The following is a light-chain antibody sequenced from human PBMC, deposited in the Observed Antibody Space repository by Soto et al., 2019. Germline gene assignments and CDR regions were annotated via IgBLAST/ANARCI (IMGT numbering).Light chain of an antibody. V-gene: IGLV2-14*01. CDR3: SSFTSSMTNV. J-gene: IGLJ1*01. CDR1: SSDVGGYNS. Sequence: QSVLTQPASVSGSPGHSSTISCTGTSSDVGGYNSVSWYQQHPGKAPKLILYDVTDRPSGVSYRFSGSKSGNTASLTISGLQAADEADYFCSSFTSSMTNVFGSGTKSPS. CDR2: DVT.